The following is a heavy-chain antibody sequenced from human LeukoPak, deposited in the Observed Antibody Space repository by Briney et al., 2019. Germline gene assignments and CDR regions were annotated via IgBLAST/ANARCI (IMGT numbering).Heavy chain of an antibody. CDR2: IYSGGST. V-gene: IGHV3-66*01. Sequence: GGSLRLSCAASGFTVSSNYMSWVRQAPGKGLEWVSVIYSGGSTYYADSVKGRFTISRDNSKNTLYLQMNSLRAEDTAVYYCARDRYASHAFDIWGQGTMVTVSS. D-gene: IGHD3-9*01. J-gene: IGHJ3*02. CDR3: ARDRYASHAFDI. CDR1: GFTVSSNY.